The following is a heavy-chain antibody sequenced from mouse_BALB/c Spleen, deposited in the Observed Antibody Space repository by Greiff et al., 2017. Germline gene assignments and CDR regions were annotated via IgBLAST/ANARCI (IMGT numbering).Heavy chain of an antibody. CDR2: MWAGGST. J-gene: IGHJ4*01. CDR3: GRRGSREGYYAMDY. Sequence: VKLMESGPGLVAPSQSLSITCTVSGFSLTSSGVHWVRQPPGKGLEWLGVMWAGGSTNYNSALMARLSISKDNSKTQVFLKMNSLQTDDTAMYCCGRRGSREGYYAMDYWGQGTSVTVSS. CDR1: GFSLTSSG. D-gene: IGHD1-1*01. V-gene: IGHV2-9*02.